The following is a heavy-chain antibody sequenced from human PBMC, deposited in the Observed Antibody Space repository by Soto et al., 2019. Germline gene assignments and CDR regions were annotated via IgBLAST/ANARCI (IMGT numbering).Heavy chain of an antibody. V-gene: IGHV1-18*01. D-gene: IGHD3-10*01. CDR1: GYTFTSYG. CDR2: ISDYNGNT. J-gene: IGHJ4*02. CDR3: ARGYGSGSQSGRIDY. Sequence: QVQLVQSGAEVKKPGASVKVSCKASGYTFTSYGISWVRQPPGQGLDWMGWISDYNGNTNYAQKLQGRVTMTTDTSTSTAYMELRSLRSDDTAVYYCARGYGSGSQSGRIDYWGQGTLVTVSS.